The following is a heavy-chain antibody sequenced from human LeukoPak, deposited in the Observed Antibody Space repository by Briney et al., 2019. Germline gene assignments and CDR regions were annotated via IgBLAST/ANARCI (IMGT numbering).Heavy chain of an antibody. D-gene: IGHD3-9*01. CDR3: ARGEWLRYFDCFDAFDI. CDR1: GFTFSSYA. CDR2: IIPIFGTA. Sequence: GGSLRLSCAASGFTFSSYAMSWVRQAPGQGLEWMGGIIPIFGTANYAQKFQGRVTITADESTSTAYMELSSLRSEDTAVYYCARGEWLRYFDCFDAFDIWGQGTMVTVSS. V-gene: IGHV1-69*01. J-gene: IGHJ3*02.